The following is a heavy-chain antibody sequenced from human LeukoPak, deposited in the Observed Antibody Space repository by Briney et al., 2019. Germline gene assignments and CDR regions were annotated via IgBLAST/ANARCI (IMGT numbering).Heavy chain of an antibody. V-gene: IGHV3-43D*03. CDR3: AKARGNYDRHYYYMDV. D-gene: IGHD3-22*01. Sequence: PGGSLRLSCAASGFTFDDYAMHWVRQAPGKGLEWVSLISWDGGSTYYADSVKGRFTISRDNSKNSLYLQMNSLRAEDTALYYCAKARGNYDRHYYYMDVWGKGTTVTVSS. CDR2: ISWDGGST. CDR1: GFTFDDYA. J-gene: IGHJ6*03.